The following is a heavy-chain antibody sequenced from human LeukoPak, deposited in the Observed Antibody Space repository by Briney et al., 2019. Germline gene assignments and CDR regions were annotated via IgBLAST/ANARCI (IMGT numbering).Heavy chain of an antibody. D-gene: IGHD3-10*01. CDR2: ISGSGGST. CDR1: GFTFSSYA. Sequence: PGGSLRLSCAASGFTFSSYAMSWIRQAPGKGLEWVSAISGSGGSTYYADSVKGRFTISRDNSKNTLYLQMSSVRAEDTAVYYCANENGGPDYWGQGTLVTVSS. V-gene: IGHV3-23*01. CDR3: ANENGGPDY. J-gene: IGHJ4*02.